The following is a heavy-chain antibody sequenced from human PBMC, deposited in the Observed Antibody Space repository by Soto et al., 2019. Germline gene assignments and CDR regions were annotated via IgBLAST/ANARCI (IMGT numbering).Heavy chain of an antibody. CDR2: IIPIFGTA. Sequence: SVKVSCNASGGPFSSYAISWVRQAPGQGLEWMGGIIPIFGTANYAQKFQGRVTITADESTSTAYMELSSLRSEDTAVYYCARERIAEAAKGYYYYGMDVWGQGTTVTVSS. J-gene: IGHJ6*02. CDR1: GGPFSSYA. CDR3: ARERIAEAAKGYYYYGMDV. V-gene: IGHV1-69*01. D-gene: IGHD6-13*01.